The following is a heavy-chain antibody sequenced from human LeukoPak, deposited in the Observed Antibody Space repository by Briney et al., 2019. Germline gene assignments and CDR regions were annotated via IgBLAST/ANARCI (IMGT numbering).Heavy chain of an antibody. CDR1: GFTFGTSA. CDR2: FGRSGPDT. D-gene: IGHD6-13*01. V-gene: IGHV3-23*01. J-gene: IGHJ4*02. CDR3: AKGSLGSWYYFDY. Sequence: QPGGSLRLSCAASGFTFGTSAMSWVRQAPGRGPEWVSTFGRSGPDTYYSDSVKGRFTIFRDNSKNTLYLRMNSLRDEDTAVYYCAKGSLGSWYYFDYWGQGTLVTVSS.